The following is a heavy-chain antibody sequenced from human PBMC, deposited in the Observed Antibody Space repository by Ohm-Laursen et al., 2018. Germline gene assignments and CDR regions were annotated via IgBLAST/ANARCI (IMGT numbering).Heavy chain of an antibody. V-gene: IGHV3-7*01. CDR2: INPDGSGT. D-gene: IGHD1-26*01. CDR1: GFAFSNSW. Sequence: SLRLSCAASGFAFSNSWMTWVRQGPGKGLEWVAYINPDGSGTNYVDSVKGRFSVSRDNAKNSLDLQMNSLRAEDTAVYYCVRDFSEKWEVAQSLGQGTLVTVSS. CDR3: VRDFSEKWEVAQS. J-gene: IGHJ5*02.